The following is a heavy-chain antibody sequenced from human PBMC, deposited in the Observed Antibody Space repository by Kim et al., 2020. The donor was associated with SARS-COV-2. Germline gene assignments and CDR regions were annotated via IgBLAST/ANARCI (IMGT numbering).Heavy chain of an antibody. CDR3: ARDSNRLERRLDYYGMDF. D-gene: IGHD1-1*01. Sequence: SETLSLTCAVYGGSFSGYYWSWIRQPPGKGLEWIGEINHSGSTNYNPSLKSRVTISVDTSKNQFSLKLSSVTAADTAVYYCARDSNRLERRLDYYGMDFWGQGTTVTVSS. V-gene: IGHV4-34*01. CDR2: INHSGST. CDR1: GGSFSGYY. J-gene: IGHJ6*02.